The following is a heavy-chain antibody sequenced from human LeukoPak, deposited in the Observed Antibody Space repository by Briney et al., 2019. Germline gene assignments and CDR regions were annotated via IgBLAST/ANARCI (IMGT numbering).Heavy chain of an antibody. CDR2: INPNSGGT. Sequence: ASVKVSCKASGYTFTGYYMHWVRQAPGQGLEWMGWINPNSGGTNYAQKFQGRVTMTRDTSISTAYMELSRLRSDDTVVYYCAMLLEMATINDYWGQGTLVTVSS. V-gene: IGHV1-2*02. J-gene: IGHJ4*02. CDR3: AMLLEMATINDY. CDR1: GYTFTGYY. D-gene: IGHD5-24*01.